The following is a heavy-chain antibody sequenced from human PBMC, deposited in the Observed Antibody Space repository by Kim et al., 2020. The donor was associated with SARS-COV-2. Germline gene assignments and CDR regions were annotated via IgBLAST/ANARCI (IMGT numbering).Heavy chain of an antibody. Sequence: GGSLRLSCAASGFTFSSYAMSWVRQAPGKGLEWVSTIRADGDTTHNADSVKGRFTISRDTSKNTLYLQMNSLRAGDTAVYSCAKRLSYSSTWYYIDYWG. J-gene: IGHJ4*01. D-gene: IGHD6-13*01. CDR2: IRADGDTT. CDR1: GFTFSSYA. V-gene: IGHV3-23*01. CDR3: AKRLSYSSTWYYIDY.